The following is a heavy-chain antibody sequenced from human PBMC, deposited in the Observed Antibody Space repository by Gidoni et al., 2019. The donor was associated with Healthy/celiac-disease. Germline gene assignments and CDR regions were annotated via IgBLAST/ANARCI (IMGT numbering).Heavy chain of an antibody. J-gene: IGHJ5*02. CDR2: IWYDGSNK. CDR1: GFTFSSYG. V-gene: IGHV3-33*01. Sequence: QVQLVEAGGGGVQPGRPLSLSCAAAGFTFSSYGMHWVRQVPGKGLQWVAVIWYDGSNKYYAASVKGRFTISRDNSKNTLYLQMNSLRAEDTAVYYCARGGASSVRGSWFDPWGQGTLVTVSS. D-gene: IGHD1-26*01. CDR3: ARGGASSVRGSWFDP.